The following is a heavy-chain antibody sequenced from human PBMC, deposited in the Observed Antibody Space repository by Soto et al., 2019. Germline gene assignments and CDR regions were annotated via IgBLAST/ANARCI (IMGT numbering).Heavy chain of an antibody. D-gene: IGHD5-18*01. CDR3: ARTSMQSRGYSYGHGGMDV. CDR1: GYSFASYW. CDR2: IDPSDSYT. Sequence: GESLKISCKGSGYSFASYWIRWVRQMPGKGLEWMGRIDPSDSYTYYSPSFQGHVTISADKSISTAYLQWSSLKASDTAMYYCARTSMQSRGYSYGHGGMDVWGQGTTVTVSS. J-gene: IGHJ6*02. V-gene: IGHV5-10-1*01.